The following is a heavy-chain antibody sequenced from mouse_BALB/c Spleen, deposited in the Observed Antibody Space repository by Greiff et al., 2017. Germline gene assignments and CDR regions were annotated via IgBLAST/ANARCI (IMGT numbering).Heavy chain of an antibody. V-gene: IGHV3-8*02. CDR1: GDSITSGY. D-gene: IGHD1-1*01. CDR2: ISYSGST. CDR3: ARGYYGSSPYWYFDV. J-gene: IGHJ1*01. Sequence: EVKLQESGPSLVKPSQTLSLTCSVTGDSITSGYWNWIRKFPGNKLEYMGYISYSGSTYYNPSLKSRISITRDTSKNQYYLQLNSVTTEDTATYYCARGYYGSSPYWYFDVWGAGTTVTVSS.